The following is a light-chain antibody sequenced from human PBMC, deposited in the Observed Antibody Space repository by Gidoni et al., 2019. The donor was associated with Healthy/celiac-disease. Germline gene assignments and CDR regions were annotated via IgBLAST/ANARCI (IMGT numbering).Light chain of an antibody. V-gene: IGLV2-14*03. Sequence: QPASVSGSPGQSITISCTGTSSDVGGYNYVSWYQQHPGKAPKLMIYDVSNRPSGVSNRFSGSKSGNTASLTISGLQAEDEADYYCSSYTSSSTPVVFGGRTKLTVL. J-gene: IGLJ2*01. CDR1: SSDVGGYNY. CDR2: DVS. CDR3: SSYTSSSTPVV.